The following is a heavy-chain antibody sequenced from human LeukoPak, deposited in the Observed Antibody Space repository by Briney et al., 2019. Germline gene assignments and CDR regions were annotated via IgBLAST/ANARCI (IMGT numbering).Heavy chain of an antibody. V-gene: IGHV3-48*04. D-gene: IGHD6-19*01. CDR3: ARLYSSGWYALLDY. J-gene: IGHJ4*02. CDR2: ISSSSTI. Sequence: GGSLRLSCAASGFTFSSYSMNWVRQAPGKGLEWVSCISSSSTIYYADSVKGRFTIFRDDAKNKPHLQMNSLRAEDTAVYYCARLYSSGWYALLDYWGQGTLVTVSS. CDR1: GFTFSSYS.